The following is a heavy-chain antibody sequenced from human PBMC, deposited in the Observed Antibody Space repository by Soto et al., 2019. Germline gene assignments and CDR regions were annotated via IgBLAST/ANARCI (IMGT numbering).Heavy chain of an antibody. Sequence: SVKVSCKASGGTFSSYSISWVLQAPGEGLEWMGGIIPIFGTANYAQKFQGRVTITADKSTSTAYMELSSLRSEDTAVYYCARVVYYDSSGYSYYYYYGMDVWGQGTTVTVSS. V-gene: IGHV1-69*06. CDR2: IIPIFGTA. CDR1: GGTFSSYS. CDR3: ARVVYYDSSGYSYYYYYGMDV. D-gene: IGHD3-22*01. J-gene: IGHJ6*02.